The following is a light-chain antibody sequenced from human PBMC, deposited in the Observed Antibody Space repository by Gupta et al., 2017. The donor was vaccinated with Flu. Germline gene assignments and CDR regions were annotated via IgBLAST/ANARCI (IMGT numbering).Light chain of an antibody. Sequence: QSVLTQPPSASGTPGQRVTISCSGSRSNIGSNTVNWYQQLPGTAPKLLISGNNQRPSGVPDRFSGSKSGTSASLAISGLQSEDEADYYCAAWDDSLNGCVFGGGTKLTVL. CDR3: AAWDDSLNGCV. CDR2: GNN. CDR1: RSNIGSNT. J-gene: IGLJ3*02. V-gene: IGLV1-44*01.